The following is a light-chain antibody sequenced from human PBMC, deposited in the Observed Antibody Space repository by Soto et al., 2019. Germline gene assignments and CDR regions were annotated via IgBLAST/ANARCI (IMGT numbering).Light chain of an antibody. J-gene: IGLJ3*02. Sequence: QSVLTQPPSASGTPGQRVTISCSGSSSNIGSYTVNWYQQLPGTAPKLLIYSSNLRPSGVPDRFSGSKSGTSASLAISGRQSADESDYYCAAWDDSLNGWVFGGGTKLTVL. CDR1: SSNIGSYT. CDR2: SSN. V-gene: IGLV1-44*01. CDR3: AAWDDSLNGWV.